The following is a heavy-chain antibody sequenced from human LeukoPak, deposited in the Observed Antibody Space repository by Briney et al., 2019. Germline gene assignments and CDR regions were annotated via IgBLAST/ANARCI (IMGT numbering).Heavy chain of an antibody. CDR2: INHSGST. Sequence: PSETLSLTCAVYGGSFSGYYWSWIRQPPGKGLEWIGEINHSGSTNYNPSLKSRVTISVDTSKNQFSLKLSSVTAADTAVYHCARVPSGSYDYWGQGTLVTVSS. V-gene: IGHV4-34*01. CDR1: GGSFSGYY. CDR3: ARVPSGSYDY. J-gene: IGHJ4*02. D-gene: IGHD1-26*01.